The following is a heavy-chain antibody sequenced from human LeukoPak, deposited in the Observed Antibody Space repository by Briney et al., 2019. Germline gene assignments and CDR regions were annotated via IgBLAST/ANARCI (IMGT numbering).Heavy chain of an antibody. Sequence: GGSLRLSCVASGFTFGKYWMSWVRQAPGKGLEWVANIKLDGSEKNYVDSVKGRFTISRDNTKNSLYLQMNSLRVEDTAVYYCARNPNKYYYGSGSYAHFGMDVWGQGTTVTVSS. D-gene: IGHD3-10*01. V-gene: IGHV3-7*03. J-gene: IGHJ6*02. CDR2: IKLDGSEK. CDR3: ARNPNKYYYGSGSYAHFGMDV. CDR1: GFTFGKYW.